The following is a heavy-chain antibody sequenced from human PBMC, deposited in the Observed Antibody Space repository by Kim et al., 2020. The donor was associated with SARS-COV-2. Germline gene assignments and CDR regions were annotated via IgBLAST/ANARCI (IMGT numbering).Heavy chain of an antibody. Sequence: ETLSLTCTVSGGSISSYYWSWIRQPPGKGLEWIGYIYYSGSTNYNPSLKSRVTISVDTSKNQFSLKLSSVTAADTAVYYCARATRFGELLWDNWFDPWGQGTLVTVSS. CDR3: ARATRFGELLWDNWFDP. D-gene: IGHD3-10*01. CDR2: IYYSGST. J-gene: IGHJ5*02. V-gene: IGHV4-59*01. CDR1: GGSISSYY.